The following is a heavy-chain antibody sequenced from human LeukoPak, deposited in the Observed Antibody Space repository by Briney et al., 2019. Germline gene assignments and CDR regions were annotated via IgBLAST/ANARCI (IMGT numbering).Heavy chain of an antibody. J-gene: IGHJ4*02. CDR3: ARDLSGSYYGYFDY. CDR2: INTDGNST. Sequence: PGGSLRLSCAASGFTFSTYWMHWVRQAPGKGLVWVSQINTDGNSTTYADSAKGRFTVSRDNAKNTLYLQMNSLRAEDTAVYYCARDLSGSYYGYFDYWGQGTLVTVSS. V-gene: IGHV3-74*01. D-gene: IGHD1-26*01. CDR1: GFTFSTYW.